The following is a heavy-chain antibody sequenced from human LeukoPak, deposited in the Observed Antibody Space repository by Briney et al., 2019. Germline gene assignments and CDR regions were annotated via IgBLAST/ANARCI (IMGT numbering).Heavy chain of an antibody. CDR1: GFTFGDYA. Sequence: SLRLSCTASGFTFGDYAMHWVRQAPGKGLEWVSGISWNSGSIGYADSVKGRFTISRDNAKNSLYLQMNSLRAEDMALYYCAKDIGDYSGAFDVWGQGTMVTVSS. D-gene: IGHD4-17*01. CDR2: ISWNSGSI. J-gene: IGHJ3*01. CDR3: AKDIGDYSGAFDV. V-gene: IGHV3-9*03.